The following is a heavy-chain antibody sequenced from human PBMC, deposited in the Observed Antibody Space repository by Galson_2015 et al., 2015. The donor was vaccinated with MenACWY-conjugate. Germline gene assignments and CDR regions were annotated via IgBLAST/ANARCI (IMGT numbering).Heavy chain of an antibody. CDR3: AKSAEYSSGWYAIEY. Sequence: SLRLSCAGSGFTFDDKDMHWVRQAPGKGLEWVSGISWDSGSIDYADSVKGRFTISRDNVKNSLYLQISSLRAEDTALYYCAKSAEYSSGWYAIEYWGQGALVTVSS. V-gene: IGHV3-9*01. CDR2: ISWDSGSI. D-gene: IGHD6-19*01. CDR1: GFTFDDKD. J-gene: IGHJ4*02.